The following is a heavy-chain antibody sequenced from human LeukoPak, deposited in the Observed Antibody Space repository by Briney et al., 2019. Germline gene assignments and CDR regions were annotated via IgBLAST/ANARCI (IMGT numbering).Heavy chain of an antibody. CDR3: ARVQGYFDS. Sequence: PSEALSLTCTVSGGSISSYHWSWIRQPPGKGLEWLGYMYYVGSTNYNPSLKGRVTMSVDTSRSQFSLKLNSVTAADTAVYYCARVQGYFDSWGQGTLVIVSS. CDR2: MYYVGST. V-gene: IGHV4-59*01. CDR1: GGSISSYH. J-gene: IGHJ4*02.